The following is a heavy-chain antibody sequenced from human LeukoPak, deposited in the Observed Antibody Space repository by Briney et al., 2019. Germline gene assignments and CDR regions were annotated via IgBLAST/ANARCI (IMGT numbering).Heavy chain of an antibody. Sequence: SETLSLTCAVYGGSFSGYYWSWIRQPPGKGLEWIGEINHSGSTNYNPSLKSRVTISVDTSKNQFSLKLSSVTAADTAVYYCARGPGYYDSSGYSPHDAFDIWGQGTMVTVSS. D-gene: IGHD3-22*01. V-gene: IGHV4-34*01. J-gene: IGHJ3*02. CDR3: ARGPGYYDSSGYSPHDAFDI. CDR2: INHSGST. CDR1: GGSFSGYY.